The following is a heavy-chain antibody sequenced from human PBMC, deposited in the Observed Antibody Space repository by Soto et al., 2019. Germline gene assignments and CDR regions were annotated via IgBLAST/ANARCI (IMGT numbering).Heavy chain of an antibody. CDR3: ARVEXYGSWFQDYYYYYGMDV. CDR2: MNPNSGNT. J-gene: IGHJ6*02. Sequence: GASVKVSCKASGYTFTSYDINWVRQATGQGLEWMGWMNPNSGNTGYAQKFQGRVTMTRNTSISTAYMELSSLRSEDTAVYYCARVEXYGSWFQDYYYYYGMDVWGQGTTVTVSS. V-gene: IGHV1-8*01. CDR1: GYTFTSYD. D-gene: IGHD3-10*01.